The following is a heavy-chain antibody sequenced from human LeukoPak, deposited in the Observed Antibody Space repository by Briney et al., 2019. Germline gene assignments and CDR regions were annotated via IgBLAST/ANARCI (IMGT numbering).Heavy chain of an antibody. CDR2: IYYSGST. V-gene: IGHV4-59*01. CDR1: GGSISSYY. D-gene: IGHD3-22*01. Sequence: SETLSLTCTVSGGSISSYYWSWIRQPPGKGLEWIGYIYYSGSTNYNPSLKSRVTISVDTSKNQFSLKLRSVTAADTAVYYCARGLYDSSGYFDYWGQGTLVTVSS. J-gene: IGHJ4*02. CDR3: ARGLYDSSGYFDY.